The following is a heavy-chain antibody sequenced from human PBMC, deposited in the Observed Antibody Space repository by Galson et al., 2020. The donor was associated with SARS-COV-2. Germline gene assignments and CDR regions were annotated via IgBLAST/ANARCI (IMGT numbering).Heavy chain of an antibody. CDR1: GFTFSSSA. D-gene: IGHD6-13*01. CDR2: ISYDGTTK. CDR3: ARETDDHTNSWYDY. Sequence: QLGESLKISCVASGFTFSSSALHWVRQAPGKGLEWVAIISYDGTTKYNSDSVKGRFTISRDNSKNTLYLQMNSLRPEDTAVYYCARETDDHTNSWYDYWGQGALFTVSS. V-gene: IGHV3-30*04. J-gene: IGHJ4*02.